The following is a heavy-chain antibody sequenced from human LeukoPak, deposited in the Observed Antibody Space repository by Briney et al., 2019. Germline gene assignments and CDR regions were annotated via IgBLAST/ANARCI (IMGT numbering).Heavy chain of an antibody. CDR1: GASITNYY. Sequence: PSETLSLTCTISGASITNYYWAWIRQPPGRGLECIGYIFYTESANYNPSLKSRVTISVDTSKNQFSLKLSSVTAADTAVYYCARDPSGGSGSYYDYWGQGTLVTVSS. V-gene: IGHV4-59*01. D-gene: IGHD3-10*01. CDR3: ARDPSGGSGSYYDY. J-gene: IGHJ4*02. CDR2: IFYTESA.